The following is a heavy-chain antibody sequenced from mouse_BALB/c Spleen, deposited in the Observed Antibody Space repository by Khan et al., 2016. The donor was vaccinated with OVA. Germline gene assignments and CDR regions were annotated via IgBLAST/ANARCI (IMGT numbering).Heavy chain of an antibody. Sequence: VQLKQSGPDLVKPSQSLSLTCTVTGYSITSGYIWHLIRQFPANKLEWMGYIYYSGIINYNPSFKSQISITLDTSTNPFLLQLNSVTSEDTATYYCARDGNYMDFWGQGTSVTVSS. CDR1: GYSITSGYI. D-gene: IGHD2-1*01. V-gene: IGHV3-1*02. CDR2: IYYSGII. J-gene: IGHJ4*01. CDR3: ARDGNYMDF.